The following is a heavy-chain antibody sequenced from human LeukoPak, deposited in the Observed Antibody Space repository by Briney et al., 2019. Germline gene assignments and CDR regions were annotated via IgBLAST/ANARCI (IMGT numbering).Heavy chain of an antibody. CDR2: FDPEDGET. CDR1: GYTLTELS. V-gene: IGHV1-24*01. D-gene: IGHD3-10*01. Sequence: ASVKVSCKVSGYTLTELSMHWVRQAPGKGLEWMGGFDPEDGETIYAQKFQGRVTITAGESTSTAYMELSSLRSEDTAVYYCARESVTMVRGVINSYWGQGTLVTVSS. CDR3: ARESVTMVRGVINSY. J-gene: IGHJ4*02.